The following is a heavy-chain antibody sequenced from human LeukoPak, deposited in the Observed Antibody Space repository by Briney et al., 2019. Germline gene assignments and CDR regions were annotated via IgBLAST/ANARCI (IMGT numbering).Heavy chain of an antibody. D-gene: IGHD2-2*01. CDR2: IYYSGST. Sequence: PSGTLSLTCTVSGGSISSYYWSWTRQPPGKGLEWIGYIYYSGSTNYNPSLKSRVTISVDTSKNQFSLKLSSVTAADTAVYYCARTGEYCSSTSCSGYYMDVWGKGTTVTVSS. CDR3: ARTGEYCSSTSCSGYYMDV. CDR1: GGSISSYY. V-gene: IGHV4-59*01. J-gene: IGHJ6*03.